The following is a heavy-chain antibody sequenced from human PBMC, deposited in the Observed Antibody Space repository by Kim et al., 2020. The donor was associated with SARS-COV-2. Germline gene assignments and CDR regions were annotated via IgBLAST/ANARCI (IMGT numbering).Heavy chain of an antibody. J-gene: IGHJ4*02. CDR2: ISYDGSNK. V-gene: IGHV3-30-3*01. Sequence: GGSLRLSCAASGFTFSSYAMHWVRQAPGKGLDWVALISYDGSNKYYADSVKGRFTISRDNSKNTLYLQMNSLRAEDTAVYYCARDQGTAMVDWGQGTLVTGSP. CDR3: ARDQGTAMVD. CDR1: GFTFSSYA. D-gene: IGHD5-18*01.